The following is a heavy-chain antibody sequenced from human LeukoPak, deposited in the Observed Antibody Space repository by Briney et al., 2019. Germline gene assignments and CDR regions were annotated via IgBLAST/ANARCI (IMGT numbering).Heavy chain of an antibody. D-gene: IGHD6-13*01. Sequence: PETLSLTCTVSGGSISSYYWSWIRQPPGKGLEWIGYIYYSGSTNYNPSLKSRVTISVDTSKNQFSLKLSSVTAADTAVYYCARDTGIAAAGIIDYWGQGTLVTVSS. CDR1: GGSISSYY. CDR3: ARDTGIAAAGIIDY. CDR2: IYYSGST. V-gene: IGHV4-59*01. J-gene: IGHJ4*02.